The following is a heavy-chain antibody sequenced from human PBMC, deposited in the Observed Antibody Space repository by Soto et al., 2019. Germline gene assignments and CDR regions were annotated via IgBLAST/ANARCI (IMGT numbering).Heavy chain of an antibody. V-gene: IGHV1-8*01. J-gene: IGHJ4*02. Sequence: ASVKVSCKASGYSFTSYDINWVRQAPGQGLEWMGWMNPNSGDTGYARTFQGRVTMTRNTSITTAYMELSSLRSEDTAVYYCARVGDYYCSGNYFTFDYWAQGTLVTVSS. CDR1: GYSFTSYD. CDR2: MNPNSGDT. D-gene: IGHD3-10*01. CDR3: ARVGDYYCSGNYFTFDY.